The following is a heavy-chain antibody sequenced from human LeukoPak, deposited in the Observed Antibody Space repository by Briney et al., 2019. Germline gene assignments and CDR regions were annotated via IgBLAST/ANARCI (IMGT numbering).Heavy chain of an antibody. CDR1: GFTFSSYA. CDR3: ARQVGARPEVYYYMDV. CDR2: ISYDGSNK. Sequence: HPGGSLRLSCAASGFTFSSYAMHWVRQAPGKGLEWVAVISYDGSNKYYADSVKGRFTISRDNSKNTLYLQMNSLRAEDTAVYYCARQVGARPEVYYYMDVWGKGTTVTVSS. V-gene: IGHV3-30*04. D-gene: IGHD1-26*01. J-gene: IGHJ6*03.